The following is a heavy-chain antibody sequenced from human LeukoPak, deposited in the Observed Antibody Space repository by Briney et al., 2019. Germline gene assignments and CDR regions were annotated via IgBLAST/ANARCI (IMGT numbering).Heavy chain of an antibody. V-gene: IGHV1-18*01. CDR3: ARDRDTTFGVAMGGAFDI. Sequence: ASVKVSCKASGYTFTSYGISWVRQAPGQGLEWMGWISAYNGNTNYAQKLQGRVTMTTDTSTSTAYMELRTLRSDDTAVYYCARDRDTTFGVAMGGAFDIWGQGTMVTVSS. D-gene: IGHD3-3*01. CDR1: GYTFTSYG. J-gene: IGHJ3*02. CDR2: ISAYNGNT.